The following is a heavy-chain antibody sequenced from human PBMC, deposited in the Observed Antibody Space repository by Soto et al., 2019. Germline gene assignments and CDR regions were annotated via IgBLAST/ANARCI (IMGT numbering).Heavy chain of an antibody. CDR1: GFTFSDHY. CDR3: VKCRAVSSSYHFDS. J-gene: IGHJ4*02. V-gene: IGHV3-72*01. Sequence: EVQLVESGGGLVQPGGSLRLSCAASGFTFSDHYMDWVRQAPGKGLEWVGRTRNKANSYTTEYAASVQGRFAFSRDDSKNSLFLRMNSLKPADTAVYYCVKCRAVSSSYHFDSWGQGTLVTVSS. D-gene: IGHD6-19*01. CDR2: TRNKANSYTT.